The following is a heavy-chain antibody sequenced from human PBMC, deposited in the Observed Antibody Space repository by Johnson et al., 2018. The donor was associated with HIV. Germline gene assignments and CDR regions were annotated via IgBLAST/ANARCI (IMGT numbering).Heavy chain of an antibody. CDR3: ARDGVYSSPWDAFDI. V-gene: IGHV3-7*05. Sequence: VYLVESGGGSVQPGGFLRLSCAASGFSFSNYWMRWVRQAPGKGLEWVANIKEDGSEEYYVDSMKGRFTISRDNAKNSLYLQMDNLRVEDTAMYYCARDGVYSSPWDAFDIWGQGTMVTVSS. D-gene: IGHD6-19*01. CDR2: IKEDGSEE. CDR1: GFSFSNYW. J-gene: IGHJ3*02.